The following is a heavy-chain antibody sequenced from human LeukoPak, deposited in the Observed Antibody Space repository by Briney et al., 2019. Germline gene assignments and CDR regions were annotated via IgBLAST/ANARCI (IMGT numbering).Heavy chain of an antibody. J-gene: IGHJ6*04. CDR1: GFTFSRYA. D-gene: IGHD2-2*01. Sequence: GRSLRLSCAASGFTFSRYAMHWVRQAPGKGLEWVAVISYDGSNKYYADSVKGRFTISRDNSKNTLYLQMNSLRAEDTAVYYCARDHGKYCSSTSCYAWYYYGMDVWGKGTTVTVSS. CDR3: ARDHGKYCSSTSCYAWYYYGMDV. V-gene: IGHV3-30*04. CDR2: ISYDGSNK.